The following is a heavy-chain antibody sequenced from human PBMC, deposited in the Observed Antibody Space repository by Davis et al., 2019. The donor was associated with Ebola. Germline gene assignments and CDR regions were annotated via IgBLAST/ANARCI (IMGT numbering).Heavy chain of an antibody. CDR2: IRQDGSEK. V-gene: IGHV3-7*01. CDR3: AREQHRNWLLSGYYGMDV. Sequence: PGGSLRLSCAASGSTFSNYWMSWVRQAPGKGLEWVANIRQDGSEKYYVDSVKGRFTISRDNAKKSLYLQMNSLRVEDTAVYYCAREQHRNWLLSGYYGMDVWGQGTTVTVSS. J-gene: IGHJ6*02. CDR1: GSTFSNYW. D-gene: IGHD3-9*01.